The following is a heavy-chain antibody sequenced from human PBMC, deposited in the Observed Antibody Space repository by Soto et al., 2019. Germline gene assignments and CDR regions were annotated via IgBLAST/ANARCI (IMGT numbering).Heavy chain of an antibody. CDR1: GYTFTSYG. Sequence: ASVKVSCKASGYTFTSYGIHWVRQAPGQRLEWMGWINAANGDTKYSPKFQGRVTITRDTSASTDYMELSSLRSEDTAVYYCVRRHVSATGIDWFDPWGQGTPVTVSS. V-gene: IGHV1-3*01. D-gene: IGHD6-13*01. CDR3: VRRHVSATGIDWFDP. CDR2: INAANGDT. J-gene: IGHJ5*02.